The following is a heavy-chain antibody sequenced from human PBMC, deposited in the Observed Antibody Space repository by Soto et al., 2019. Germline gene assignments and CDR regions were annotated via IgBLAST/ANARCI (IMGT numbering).Heavy chain of an antibody. CDR1: GYTFTSYY. CDR3: ARGRIAVAGNYFDY. V-gene: IGHV1-2*04. D-gene: IGHD6-19*01. Sequence: ASVKVSCKASGYTFTSYYMNWVRQAPGQGLEWMGWINPNSGGTNYAQKFQGWVTMTRDTSISTAYMELSRLRSDDTAVYYCARGRIAVAGNYFDYWGQGTLVTVSS. J-gene: IGHJ4*02. CDR2: INPNSGGT.